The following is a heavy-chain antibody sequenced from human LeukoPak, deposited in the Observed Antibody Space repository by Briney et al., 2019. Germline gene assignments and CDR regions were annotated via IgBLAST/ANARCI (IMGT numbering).Heavy chain of an antibody. CDR3: ARDLWLVVVPAQDDAFDI. Sequence: ASVKVSCKASGYTFTSYGISWVRQAPGQGLEWMGWISAYNGNTNNTQKLQGRVTMTTDTSTSTAYMELRSLRSDDTAVYYCARDLWLVVVPAQDDAFDIWGQGTMVTVSS. J-gene: IGHJ3*02. D-gene: IGHD2-2*01. CDR1: GYTFTSYG. V-gene: IGHV1-18*01. CDR2: ISAYNGNT.